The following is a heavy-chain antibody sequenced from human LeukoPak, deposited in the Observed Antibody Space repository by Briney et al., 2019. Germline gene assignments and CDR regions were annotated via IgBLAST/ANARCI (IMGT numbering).Heavy chain of an antibody. V-gene: IGHV3-30*02. CDR3: ASDPRNSIY. CDR1: GFTFSTYS. J-gene: IGHJ4*02. CDR2: IGHGNNE. D-gene: IGHD1-14*01. Sequence: SGGSLRLSCAASGFTFSTYSMNWVRQAPGKGLDWVAYIGHGNNEDYADSVRGRFTISRDNSKNAVYLQMNNLRAEDTAMYYCASDPRNSIYWGQGILVTVSS.